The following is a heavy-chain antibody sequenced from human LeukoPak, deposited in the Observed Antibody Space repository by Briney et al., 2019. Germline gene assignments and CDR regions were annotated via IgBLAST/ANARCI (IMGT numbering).Heavy chain of an antibody. D-gene: IGHD3-22*01. Sequence: SETLSLTCTVSGGSISRYYWSWIRQPPGKGLEWIGYIYDSGNTNNNPSLKSRVTISVDTSKNQFSLKLSSVTAADTAVYYCARLAVDVTTVGGDAFDIWGQGTMVTVSS. V-gene: IGHV4-59*12. CDR3: ARLAVDVTTVGGDAFDI. CDR1: GGSISRYY. CDR2: IYDSGNT. J-gene: IGHJ3*02.